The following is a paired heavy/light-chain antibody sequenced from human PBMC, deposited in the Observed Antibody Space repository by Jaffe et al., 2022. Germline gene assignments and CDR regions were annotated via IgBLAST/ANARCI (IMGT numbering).Light chain of an antibody. Sequence: EIVLTQSPGTLSLSPGERATLSCRASQSVSSSYLAWYQQKPGQAPRLLIYGASSRATGIPDRFSGSGSGTDFTLTISRLEPEDFAVYYCQQYGSSPKLTFGGGTKVEIK. CDR3: QQYGSSPKLT. J-gene: IGKJ4*01. CDR1: QSVSSSY. V-gene: IGKV3-20*01. CDR2: GAS.
Heavy chain of an antibody. CDR1: GGTFSSYA. D-gene: IGHD7-27*01. CDR3: ARGTWGGGVYYYYMDV. J-gene: IGHJ6*03. Sequence: QVQLVQSGAEVKKPGSSVKVSCKASGGTFSSYAISWVRQAPGQGLEWMGGIIPIFGTANYAQKFQGRVTITTDESTSTAYMELSSLRSEDTAVYYCARGTWGGGVYYYYMDVWGKGTTVTVSS. CDR2: IIPIFGTA. V-gene: IGHV1-69*05.